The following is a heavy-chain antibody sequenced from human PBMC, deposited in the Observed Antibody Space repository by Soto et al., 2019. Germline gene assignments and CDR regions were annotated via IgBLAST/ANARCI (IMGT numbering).Heavy chain of an antibody. CDR3: ARGRQRGSGSYRDYFDY. Sequence: TLSPTCAIYGGSFSGYYWSWIRQPPGKGLEWIGEINHSGSTNYNPSLKSRVTISVDTSKNQFSLNLSSVTAADTAVYYCARGRQRGSGSYRDYFDYWGQGSLVTVSS. J-gene: IGHJ4*02. V-gene: IGHV4-34*01. CDR1: GGSFSGYY. CDR2: INHSGST. D-gene: IGHD3-10*01.